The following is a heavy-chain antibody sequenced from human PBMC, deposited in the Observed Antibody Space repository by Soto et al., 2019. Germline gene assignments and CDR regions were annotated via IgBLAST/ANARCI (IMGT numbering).Heavy chain of an antibody. V-gene: IGHV3-23*01. D-gene: IGHD3-22*01. CDR2: ISGSGGST. CDR1: GFTFSSYA. CDR3: AKGSIGSSGYYFPFDY. J-gene: IGHJ4*02. Sequence: EVQLLVSGGGLVQPGGSLRLSCAASGFTFSSYAMNWVRQAPGEGLEWVSSISGSGGSTYYADSVKGRFTISRDNSKNTLYLQMNSLRAEDTAVYYCAKGSIGSSGYYFPFDYWGQGTLVTVSS.